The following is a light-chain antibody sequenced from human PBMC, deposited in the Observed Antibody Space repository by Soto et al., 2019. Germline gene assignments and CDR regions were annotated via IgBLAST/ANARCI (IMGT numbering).Light chain of an antibody. CDR1: QSVSGTF. Sequence: EIVLTQSPGTLSLSPGERATLSCRASQSVSGTFLAWYQQKPGQDPSLLIYDASIRATGIPDRFSGSGSGTDFTLTISRLEPEDFAGYYCQHYGTSPQAFGQGTKVEIK. CDR2: DAS. V-gene: IGKV3-20*01. J-gene: IGKJ1*01. CDR3: QHYGTSPQA.